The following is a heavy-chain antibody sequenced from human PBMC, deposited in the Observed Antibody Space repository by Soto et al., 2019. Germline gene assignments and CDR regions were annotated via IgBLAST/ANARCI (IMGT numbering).Heavy chain of an antibody. CDR2: IIPIFGTA. Sequence: ASVKVSCKASGGTFSSYAISWVRQAPGQGLEWMGGIIPIFGTANYAQKFQGRVTITADESTSTAYMELSSLRSEDTAGYYCARSPAVGATTVGNFDYWGQGTLVTVSS. V-gene: IGHV1-69*13. CDR1: GGTFSSYA. D-gene: IGHD1-26*01. J-gene: IGHJ4*02. CDR3: ARSPAVGATTVGNFDY.